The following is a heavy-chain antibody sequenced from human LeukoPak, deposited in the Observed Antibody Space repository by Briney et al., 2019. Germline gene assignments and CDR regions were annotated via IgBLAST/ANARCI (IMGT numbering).Heavy chain of an antibody. V-gene: IGHV3-21*01. D-gene: IGHD5-18*01. CDR1: GFTFSGYG. CDR2: ISSTSSAT. CDR3: ARERGYSYGYSDY. Sequence: GGSLRLSCAASGFTFSGYGMNWVRQAPGKGREWGSSISSTSSATYYADSEKGGFTISRENEKNSLYLQMDSLRAEDTAVYYCARERGYSYGYSDYWGQGTLVTVSS. J-gene: IGHJ4*02.